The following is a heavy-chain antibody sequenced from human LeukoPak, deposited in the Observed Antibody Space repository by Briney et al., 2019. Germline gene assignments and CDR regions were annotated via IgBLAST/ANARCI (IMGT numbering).Heavy chain of an antibody. J-gene: IGHJ3*02. CDR2: ISSSGSTK. CDR3: ARGVLESYYDFWSGSNGGAFDI. Sequence: PGGSLRLSCVASGFTFSSYEMNWVRQAPGKGLEWVSYISSSGSTKNYADSVKGRFTISRDNAKNSLYLQMNSLKAEDTAIYYCARGVLESYYDFWSGSNGGAFDIWGQGTMVTVSP. CDR1: GFTFSSYE. D-gene: IGHD3-3*01. V-gene: IGHV3-48*03.